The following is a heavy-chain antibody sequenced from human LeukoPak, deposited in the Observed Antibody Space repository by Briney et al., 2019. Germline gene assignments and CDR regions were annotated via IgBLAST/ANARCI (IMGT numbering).Heavy chain of an antibody. Sequence: GASVKVSCKASGYTFTSYSISWVRQAPGQGLEWMGWISAYNGNTNYAQKLQGRVTMTTDTSTSTAYMELRSLRSDDTAVYYCARDGSSGTVTSPYYYYYGMDVWGQGTTVTVSS. D-gene: IGHD4-11*01. CDR3: ARDGSSGTVTSPYYYYYGMDV. J-gene: IGHJ6*02. V-gene: IGHV1-18*01. CDR1: GYTFTSYS. CDR2: ISAYNGNT.